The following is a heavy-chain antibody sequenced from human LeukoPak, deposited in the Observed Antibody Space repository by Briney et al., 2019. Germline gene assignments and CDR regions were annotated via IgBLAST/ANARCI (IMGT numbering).Heavy chain of an antibody. CDR3: AHRRYGGNGLDY. V-gene: IGHV2-5*02. CDR2: IYWDDDK. D-gene: IGHD4-23*01. CDR1: GFSLSTSGVG. J-gene: IGHJ4*02. Sequence: SGPTLVKPTQTLTLTCTFSGFSLSTSGVGVGWIRQPPGKALEWLALIYWDDDKRYSPSLKSRLTTTKDTSKNQVVLTMTNMDPVDAATYYCAHRRYGGNGLDYWGQGTLVTVSS.